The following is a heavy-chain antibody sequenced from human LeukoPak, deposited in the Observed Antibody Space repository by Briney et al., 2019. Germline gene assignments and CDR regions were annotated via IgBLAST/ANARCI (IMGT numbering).Heavy chain of an antibody. CDR2: IIPIFGTA. V-gene: IGHV1-69*05. J-gene: IGHJ4*02. CDR3: ARDLRRYYDSSGFLDY. CDR1: GGTFSSYA. Sequence: SVKVSCKASGGTFSSYAISWVRQAPGQGLEWMGGIIPIFGTANYAQKFQGRVTITRDTSASTAYMELSSLRSEDTAVYYCARDLRRYYDSSGFLDYWGQGTLVTVSS. D-gene: IGHD3-22*01.